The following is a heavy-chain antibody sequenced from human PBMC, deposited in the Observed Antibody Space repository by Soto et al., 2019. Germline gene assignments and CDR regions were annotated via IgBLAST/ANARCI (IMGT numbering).Heavy chain of an antibody. CDR3: ASGLVTTLHY. CDR2: IYHSGST. D-gene: IGHD4-17*01. J-gene: IGHJ4*02. V-gene: IGHV4-30-2*01. Sequence: QLQLQESGSGLVKPSQTLSLTCAVSGGSISSGGYSWSWIRQPPGKGLEWIGYIYHSGSTYYNPSLQSRVTISADRAKNQFSLKLSSVTAADTAVYYCASGLVTTLHYWGQGTLVTVSS. CDR1: GGSISSGGYS.